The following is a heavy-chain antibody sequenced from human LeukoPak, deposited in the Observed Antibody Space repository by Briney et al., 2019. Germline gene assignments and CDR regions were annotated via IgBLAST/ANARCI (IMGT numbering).Heavy chain of an antibody. CDR2: IYYSGST. J-gene: IGHJ5*02. D-gene: IGHD3-10*01. CDR1: GGSISSSSYY. Sequence: SETLSLTCTVSGGSISSSSYYWGWIRQPPGKGLEWIGSIYYSGSTYYNPSLKSRVTISVDTSKNQFSLKLSSVTAADTAVYYCARGGGLPTLPKNWFDPWGQGTLVTVSS. V-gene: IGHV4-39*07. CDR3: ARGGGLPTLPKNWFDP.